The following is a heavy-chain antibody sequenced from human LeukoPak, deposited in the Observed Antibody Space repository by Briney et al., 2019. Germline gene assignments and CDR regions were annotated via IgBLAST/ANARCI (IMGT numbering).Heavy chain of an antibody. CDR3: AKDIVSSSLKLGTYYYYYGMDV. D-gene: IGHD6-13*01. J-gene: IGHJ6*02. V-gene: IGHV3-43*02. CDR1: GFIFDDYA. Sequence: GGSLRLSCAASGFIFDDYAMHWVRQDPGKGLEWVSLLSGGGGSTYYADSVKGRFTISRDNSKNSLYLQMNSLRTEDTALYYCAKDIVSSSLKLGTYYYYYGMDVWGQGTTVTVSS. CDR2: LSGGGGST.